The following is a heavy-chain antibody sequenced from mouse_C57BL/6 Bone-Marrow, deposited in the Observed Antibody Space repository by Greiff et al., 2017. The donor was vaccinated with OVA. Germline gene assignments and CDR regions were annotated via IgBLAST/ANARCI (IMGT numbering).Heavy chain of an antibody. D-gene: IGHD2-3*01. CDR2: IDPENGDT. J-gene: IGHJ2*01. CDR1: GFNIKDDY. CDR3: TSDDNFDY. V-gene: IGHV14-4*01. Sequence: VQLQQSGAELVRPGASVKLSCTASGFNIKDDYMHWVKQRPEQGLEWIGWIDPENGDTEYASKFQGKATITADKSYNTAYLQLSSLTSEDTAYYYSTSDDNFDYWGQGTTLTVSS.